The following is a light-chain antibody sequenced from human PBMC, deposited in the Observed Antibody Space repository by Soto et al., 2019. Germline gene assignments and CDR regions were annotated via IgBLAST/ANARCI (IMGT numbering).Light chain of an antibody. Sequence: QSVLTQPASVSGSPGQSITISCTGTSSDVGGYNYVSWYQQHPGKAPKLMIYDVSNRPSGVSNRFSGSKSGNTASLTISGLQAEDAADYYCSSYTRSSTPYVFGTGTKVTVL. CDR1: SSDVGGYNY. CDR3: SSYTRSSTPYV. J-gene: IGLJ1*01. CDR2: DVS. V-gene: IGLV2-14*01.